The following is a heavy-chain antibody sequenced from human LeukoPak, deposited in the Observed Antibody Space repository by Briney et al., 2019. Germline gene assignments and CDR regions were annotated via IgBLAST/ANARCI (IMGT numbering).Heavy chain of an antibody. J-gene: IGHJ5*02. V-gene: IGHV4-39*01. D-gene: IGHD3-16*01. CDR1: GGSISSSSYY. CDR3: ARQYYDYVWGSYGFDP. Sequence: SETLSLTCTVSGGSISSSSYYRGWIRQPPGKGPEWNGSIYYSGSTYYNPSLKSRVTISVDTSKNQFSLKLSSVTAADTAVYYCARQYYDYVWGSYGFDPWGQGTLVTVSS. CDR2: IYYSGST.